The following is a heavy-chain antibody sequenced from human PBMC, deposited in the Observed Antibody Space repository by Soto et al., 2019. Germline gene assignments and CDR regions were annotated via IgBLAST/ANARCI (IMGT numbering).Heavy chain of an antibody. J-gene: IGHJ5*02. CDR3: ASWYDFWSGYSPP. Sequence: GGSLRLSCAASGFTFSSYIMNWVRQAPGKGLEWVSSISSSSSYIYYADSVKGRFTISRDNAKNSLYLQVNSLRAEDTAVYYCASWYDFWSGYSPPWGQGTLVTVSS. V-gene: IGHV3-21*01. CDR1: GFTFSSYI. CDR2: ISSSSSYI. D-gene: IGHD3-3*01.